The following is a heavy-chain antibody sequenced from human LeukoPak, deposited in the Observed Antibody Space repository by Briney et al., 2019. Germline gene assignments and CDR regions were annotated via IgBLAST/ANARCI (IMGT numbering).Heavy chain of an antibody. J-gene: IGHJ4*02. CDR2: IYYSGST. Sequence: SETLSLTCTVPGGSISSYYWSWIRQPPGKGLEWIGYIYYSGSTNYNPSLKSRVTVSVDTSKNQFSLKLSSVTAADTAVYYCAGKGATVFDYWGQGTLVTVSS. V-gene: IGHV4-59*01. CDR1: GGSISSYY. D-gene: IGHD1-26*01. CDR3: AGKGATVFDY.